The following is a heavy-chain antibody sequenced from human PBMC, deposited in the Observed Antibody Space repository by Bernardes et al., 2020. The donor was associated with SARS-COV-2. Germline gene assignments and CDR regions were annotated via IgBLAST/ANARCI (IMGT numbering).Heavy chain of an antibody. CDR2: IWYDGSNN. J-gene: IGHJ4*02. D-gene: IGHD4-17*01. V-gene: IGHV3-33*01. CDR3: ARDAYGPSRYFCDY. Sequence: RRSLSPSCTASGFTFSSNGVHCARQAPGKGLEWVAVIWYDGSNNYYADSLKGRSTISRDNSKNTLYLQMNSLRAEDTAVHSCARDAYGPSRYFCDYWGQGTLVSVPS. CDR1: GFTFSSNG.